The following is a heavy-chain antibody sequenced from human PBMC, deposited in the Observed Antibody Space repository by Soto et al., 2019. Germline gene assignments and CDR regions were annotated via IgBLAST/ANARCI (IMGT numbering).Heavy chain of an antibody. V-gene: IGHV1-69*13. CDR2: IIPIFGTA. Sequence: ASVKVSCKASGGTFSSYAISWVRQAPGQGLEWMGGIIPIFGTANYAQKFQGRVTITADESTSTAYMELSSLRSEDTAVYYCASVQEGYDSSGYYNWFDPWGQGTLVTVSS. D-gene: IGHD3-22*01. J-gene: IGHJ5*02. CDR1: GGTFSSYA. CDR3: ASVQEGYDSSGYYNWFDP.